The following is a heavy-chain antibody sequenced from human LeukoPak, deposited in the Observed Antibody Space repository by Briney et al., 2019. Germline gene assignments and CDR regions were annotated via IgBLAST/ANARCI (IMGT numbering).Heavy chain of an antibody. Sequence: GGSLRLSCAASGFTFSSYSMNWVRQAPGKGLKWVSSISSSSSYIYYADSVKGRFTISRDNAKNSLYLQMNSLRAEDTAVYYCARDRVGGNSPGVFTYWGQGTLVTVSS. CDR3: ARDRVGGNSPGVFTY. D-gene: IGHD4-23*01. V-gene: IGHV3-21*01. CDR2: ISSSSSYI. J-gene: IGHJ4*02. CDR1: GFTFSSYS.